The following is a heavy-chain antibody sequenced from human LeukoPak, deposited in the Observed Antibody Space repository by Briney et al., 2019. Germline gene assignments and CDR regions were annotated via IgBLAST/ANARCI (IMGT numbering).Heavy chain of an antibody. V-gene: IGHV4-39*01. CDR1: GGSISSRNYY. J-gene: IGHJ4*02. D-gene: IGHD6-25*01. CDR3: ARGAAFDY. Sequence: SETLSLTCTVSGGSISSRNYYWGWIRQPPGKGLEWIGSIYYSGSTYYNPSLKSRVTISVDTSKNQFSLKLSFVTAADTAVYYCARGAAFDYWGQGTLVTVSS. CDR2: IYYSGST.